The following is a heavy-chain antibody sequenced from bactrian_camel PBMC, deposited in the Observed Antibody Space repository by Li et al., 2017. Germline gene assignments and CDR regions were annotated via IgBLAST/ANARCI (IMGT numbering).Heavy chain of an antibody. D-gene: IGHD1*01. CDR1: EYTFNSASRC. V-gene: IGHV3S59*01. Sequence: EVQLVESGGGSVPAGGSLRLSCAASEYTFNSASRCMAWFRQAPGKQREGVGVFNTNGSTVYVDSVKGRFIISADNAKNTLYLQMNSLEPEDTAMYYCAATTERAAPYCYSENPPRLARFGYWGQGTQVTVS. CDR2: FNTNGST. CDR3: AATTERAAPYCYSENPPRLARFGY. J-gene: IGHJ6*01.